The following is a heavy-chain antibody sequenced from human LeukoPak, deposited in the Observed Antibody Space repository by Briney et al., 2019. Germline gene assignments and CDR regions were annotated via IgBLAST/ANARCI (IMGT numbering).Heavy chain of an antibody. CDR1: GFTFSSCG. CDR3: AKGPVVRGVTLILKTGEKGALDY. D-gene: IGHD3-10*01. V-gene: IGHV3-30*02. J-gene: IGHJ4*02. CDR2: IRYDGRNK. Sequence: GGSLRLSCAASGFTFSSCGMHWVRQAPGKGLEWVTFIRYDGRNKYYADSVKGRFTISRDNSKNTLYMQMNSLRAEDTALYYCAKGPVVRGVTLILKTGEKGALDYWGQGILVTVSS.